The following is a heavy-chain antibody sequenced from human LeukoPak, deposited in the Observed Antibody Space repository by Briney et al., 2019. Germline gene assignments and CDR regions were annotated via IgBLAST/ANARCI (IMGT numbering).Heavy chain of an antibody. D-gene: IGHD3-22*01. J-gene: IGHJ5*02. Sequence: SETLSLTCTVSGYSISSGYYWGWIRQPPGKGLEWIGSLYHSGSTYYNPSLKSRVTISVDTSKNQFSLKMSSVTAADTAVYYCARGNYYDSSGYSWFDPWGQGTLVTVSS. CDR2: LYHSGST. CDR1: GYSISSGYY. V-gene: IGHV4-38-2*02. CDR3: ARGNYYDSSGYSWFDP.